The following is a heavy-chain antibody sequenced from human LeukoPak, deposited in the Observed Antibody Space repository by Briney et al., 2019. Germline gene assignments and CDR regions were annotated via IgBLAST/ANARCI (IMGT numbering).Heavy chain of an antibody. CDR3: ARPWGYYDSSEGMDV. D-gene: IGHD3-22*01. V-gene: IGHV3-30-3*01. Sequence: GGSLRLSCAASGFTFSSYAMHWVRQAPGKGLEWVAVISYDGSNKYYADSVKGRFTISRDNSKNTLYLQMNSLRAEDTAVYYCARPWGYYDSSEGMDVWGQGTTVTVSS. CDR2: ISYDGSNK. CDR1: GFTFSSYA. J-gene: IGHJ6*02.